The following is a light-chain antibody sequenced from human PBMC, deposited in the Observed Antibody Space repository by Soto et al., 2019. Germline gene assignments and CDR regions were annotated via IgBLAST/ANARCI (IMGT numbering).Light chain of an antibody. CDR1: QSVSSNY. J-gene: IGKJ3*01. V-gene: IGKV3-20*01. CDR2: GAS. CDR3: QQYGSSPLT. Sequence: EIVLTQSPGTLSLSPGERATLSCRASQSVSSNYLAWYQQKPGQAPRFPIYGASTRTAGIPDRFSGSGSGTDFTLTISRLEPEDFAVYYCQQYGSSPLTFGPGTRVDLK.